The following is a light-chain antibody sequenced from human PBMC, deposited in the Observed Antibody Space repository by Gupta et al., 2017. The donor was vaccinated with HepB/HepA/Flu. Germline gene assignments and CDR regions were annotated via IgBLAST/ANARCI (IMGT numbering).Light chain of an antibody. CDR2: NVT. J-gene: IGLJ1*01. CDR3: SSYTSIATYV. CDR1: SSDVGDYDF. Sequence: QSALTQPASVSGSPGQSITISCTGTSSDVGDYDFVSWYQQHPDKPPKLIIYNVTNRPSGVSIRFSGSKSGNTASLTISGLQAEDEADYYCSSYTSIATYVFGTGTKVTVL. V-gene: IGLV2-14*03.